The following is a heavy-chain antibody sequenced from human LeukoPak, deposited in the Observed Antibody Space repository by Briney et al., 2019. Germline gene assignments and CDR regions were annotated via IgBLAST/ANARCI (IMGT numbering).Heavy chain of an antibody. J-gene: IGHJ3*02. V-gene: IGHV5-51*01. Sequence: GDSLKISCKGSGYSFTSYWISRVRQMRGKRLEWMGIIYACDSDTRYSPSFQGQVTISADKSISTAYLQWSSLKASDTAMYYCARTGGYYDYVWGSYRFDAFDIWGQGTMVTVSS. D-gene: IGHD3-16*02. CDR3: ARTGGYYDYVWGSYRFDAFDI. CDR2: IYACDSDT. CDR1: GYSFTSYW.